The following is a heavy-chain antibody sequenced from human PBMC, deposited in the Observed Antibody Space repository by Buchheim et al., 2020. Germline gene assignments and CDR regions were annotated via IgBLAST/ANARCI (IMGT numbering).Heavy chain of an antibody. CDR3: AKDPVVWFGELSYYFDY. CDR2: ISGSGGST. CDR1: GFTFSSYA. D-gene: IGHD3-10*01. Sequence: EVQLLESGGGLVQPGGSLRLSCAASGFTFSSYAMSWVRQAPGKGLEWVSDISGSGGSTYYAASVKGRFTISTDNSKNTPYLQMNSLRAEDTAVYYCAKDPVVWFGELSYYFDYWGQGTL. J-gene: IGHJ4*02. V-gene: IGHV3-23*01.